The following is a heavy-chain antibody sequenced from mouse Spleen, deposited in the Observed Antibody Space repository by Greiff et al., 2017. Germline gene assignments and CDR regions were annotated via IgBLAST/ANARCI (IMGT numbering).Heavy chain of an antibody. CDR3: ARYKWPFDY. CDR2: IRNKANGYTT. CDR1: GFTFTDYY. J-gene: IGHJ2*01. V-gene: IGHV7-3*01. Sequence: EVKLMESGGGLVQPGGSLSLSCAASGFTFTDYYMSWVRQPPGKALEWLGFIRNKANGYTTEYSASVKGRFTISRDNSQSILYLQMNALRAEDSATYYYARYKWPFDYWGQGTTLTVSS.